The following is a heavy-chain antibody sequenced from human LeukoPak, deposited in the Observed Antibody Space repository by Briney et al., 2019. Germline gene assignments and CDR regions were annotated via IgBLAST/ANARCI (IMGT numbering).Heavy chain of an antibody. Sequence: APVKVSCKASGYTFTSYYMHWVRQAPGQGLEWMGIINPSGGSTSYAQKFQGRVTMTRDTSTSTVYMELSSLRSEDTAVYYCARVKPNYYDSSAYGTFDIWGQGTMVTASS. V-gene: IGHV1-46*01. CDR2: INPSGGST. CDR3: ARVKPNYYDSSAYGTFDI. J-gene: IGHJ3*02. CDR1: GYTFTSYY. D-gene: IGHD3-22*01.